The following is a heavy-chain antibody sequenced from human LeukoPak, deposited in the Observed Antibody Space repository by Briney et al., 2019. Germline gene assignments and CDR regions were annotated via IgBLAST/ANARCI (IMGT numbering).Heavy chain of an antibody. V-gene: IGHV5-51*01. D-gene: IGHD6-13*01. CDR2: IYPGDSDT. Sequence: GESLKISCKVSGYRLTNNWIGWVRQMPGKGLEWMGIIYPGDSDTRYSPSFQGQVTISADKSISTAYLQWSSLKASDTAMYYCARQSRLSNRIDYWGQGTLVTVSS. CDR3: ARQSRLSNRIDY. J-gene: IGHJ4*02. CDR1: GYRLTNNW.